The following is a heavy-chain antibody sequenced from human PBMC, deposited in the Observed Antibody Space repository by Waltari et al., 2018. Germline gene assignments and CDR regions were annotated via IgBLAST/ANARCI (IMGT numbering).Heavy chain of an antibody. CDR2: IYHSGST. V-gene: IGHV4-38-2*01. D-gene: IGHD3-10*01. CDR3: ARAPYYYGSGSYTWFDP. CDR1: GYSISSGYY. J-gene: IGHJ5*02. Sequence: QVQLQESDPGLVKPSETLSLTCAVSGYSISSGYYWGWIRQPPGKGLEWIGSIYHSGSTYYNPSLKSRVTISVDTSKNQFSLKLSSVTAADTAVYYCARAPYYYGSGSYTWFDPWGQGTLVTVSS.